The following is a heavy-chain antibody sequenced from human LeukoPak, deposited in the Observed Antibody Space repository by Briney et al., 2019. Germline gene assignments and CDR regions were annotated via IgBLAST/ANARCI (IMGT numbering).Heavy chain of an antibody. CDR1: GFTFSSSS. V-gene: IGHV3-21*01. J-gene: IGHJ5*02. CDR2: ISSGSSYI. CDR3: AREGSYCSSTSCFSGWFDP. D-gene: IGHD2-2*01. Sequence: GGSLRLSCAASGFTFSSSSMNWVRQAPGKGLEWVSSISSGSSYIYYADPLKGRFTVSRDNAKNSLYLQMNSLRAEDTAVYYCAREGSYCSSTSCFSGWFDPWGQGTLVTVSS.